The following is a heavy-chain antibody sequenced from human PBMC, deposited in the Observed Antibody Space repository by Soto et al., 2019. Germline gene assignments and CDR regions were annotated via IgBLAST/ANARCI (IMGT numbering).Heavy chain of an antibody. J-gene: IGHJ6*02. D-gene: IGHD4-4*01. CDR3: ASGIYYSNYDYYYGMDV. CDR2: IIPIFGTA. CDR1: GGTFSSYA. Sequence: QVQLVQSGAEVKKPGSSVKVSCKASGGTFSSYAISRVRQAPGQGLEWMGGIIPIFGTANYAQKFQGRVTITADKSTSTAYMELSSLRSEDTAVYYCASGIYYSNYDYYYGMDVWGQGTTVTVSS. V-gene: IGHV1-69*06.